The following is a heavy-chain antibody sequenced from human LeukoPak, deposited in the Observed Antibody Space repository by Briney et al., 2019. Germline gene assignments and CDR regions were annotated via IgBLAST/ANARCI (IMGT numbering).Heavy chain of an antibody. CDR3: ARALGDY. D-gene: IGHD7-27*01. V-gene: IGHV4-34*01. CDR1: GGSFSGYY. J-gene: IGHJ4*02. CDR2: INHSGGT. Sequence: SETLSLTCAVYGGSFSGYYWSWIRQPPGKGLEWIGEINHSGGTNYNPSLKSRVTISVDTSKNQFSLKLSSVTAADTAVYYCARALGDYWGQGTLVTVSS.